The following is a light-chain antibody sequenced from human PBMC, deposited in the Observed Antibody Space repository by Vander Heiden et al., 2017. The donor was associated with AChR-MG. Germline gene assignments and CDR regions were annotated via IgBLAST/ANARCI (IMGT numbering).Light chain of an antibody. J-gene: IGLJ2*01. V-gene: IGLV1-47*01. CDR2: RNK. CDR1: SSNIGSNY. CDR3: AAWDDSLSVVV. Sequence: QSVLTQPPSASGTPGQRVTISCSGSSSNIGSNYVYWYQQLPGTAPKLLIYRNKQRPSGVPDRFSGSKSGTSASLAISGLRSEDEADYHCAAWDDSLSVVVFGGGTKLTVL.